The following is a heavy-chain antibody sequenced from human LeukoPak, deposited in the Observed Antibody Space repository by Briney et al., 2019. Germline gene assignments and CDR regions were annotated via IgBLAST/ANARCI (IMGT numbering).Heavy chain of an antibody. CDR2: TIPILGIA. D-gene: IGHD4-11*01. CDR1: GGTFSSYA. CDR3: AREMLGLQYPPFDY. V-gene: IGHV1-69*04. Sequence: SVKVSCKASGGTFSSYAISWVRQAPGQGLEWMGRTIPILGIANYAQKFQGRVTITADKSTSTAYMELSSLRSEDTAVYYCAREMLGLQYPPFDYWGQGTLVTVSS. J-gene: IGHJ4*02.